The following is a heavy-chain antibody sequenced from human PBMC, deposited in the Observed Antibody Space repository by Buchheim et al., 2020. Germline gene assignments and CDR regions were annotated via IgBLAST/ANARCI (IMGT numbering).Heavy chain of an antibody. CDR2: IDGSGTAI. Sequence: EVQLVESGGGLVQPGGSLRLSCAASGFTFSNYEMNWVRQAPGKGLEWLSYIDGSGTAIYYADSVKGRFTIPRDNAKNSLFLQMNNLRAEDTAVYYCAREGLVRSTDFDYWGQGTL. V-gene: IGHV3-48*03. CDR1: GFTFSNYE. J-gene: IGHJ4*02. D-gene: IGHD2-8*02. CDR3: AREGLVRSTDFDY.